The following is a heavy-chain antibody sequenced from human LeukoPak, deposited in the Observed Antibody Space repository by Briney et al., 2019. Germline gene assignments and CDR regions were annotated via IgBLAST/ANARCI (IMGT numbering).Heavy chain of an antibody. J-gene: IGHJ4*02. CDR2: ISYDGSNK. CDR3: AKGLERESRLDS. D-gene: IGHD1-1*01. Sequence: GGSLRLSCAASGFTFSSYAMHWVRQAPGKGLEWVALISYDGSNKYYADSVKARFIISRDNSKNTLYLQMNSLRAEDTALYYCAKGLERESRLDSWGQGTLVTVSS. CDR1: GFTFSSYA. V-gene: IGHV3-30*04.